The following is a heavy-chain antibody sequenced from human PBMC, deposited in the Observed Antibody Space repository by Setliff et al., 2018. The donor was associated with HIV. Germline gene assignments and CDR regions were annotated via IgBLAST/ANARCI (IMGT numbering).Heavy chain of an antibody. CDR2: INPSGGSA. CDR1: GYTFTSYY. V-gene: IGHV1-46*01. J-gene: IGHJ3*02. CDR3: ARDYFDSSAYHYGFGAFDI. D-gene: IGHD3-22*01. Sequence: ASVKVSCKASGYTFTSYYLHWVRQAPGQGLEWMGMINPSGGSASYAQKFQGRVTMSRDTSTSTDYMELSSLRSEDTAVYYCARDYFDSSAYHYGFGAFDIWGQGTMVTVSS.